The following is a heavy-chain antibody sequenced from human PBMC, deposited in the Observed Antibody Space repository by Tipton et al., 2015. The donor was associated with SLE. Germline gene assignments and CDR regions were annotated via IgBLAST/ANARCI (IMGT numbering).Heavy chain of an antibody. CDR2: IYTSGST. Sequence: TLSLTCTVSGGSISSGSYYWSWIRQPAGKGLEWIGYIYTSGSTNYNPSLKSRVTISVDTSKNQFSLKLSSVTAADTAVYYCASDVFHGDYVNYYYYYMDVWGKGTTVTVSS. D-gene: IGHD4-17*01. CDR1: GGSISSGSYY. V-gene: IGHV4-61*09. CDR3: ASDVFHGDYVNYYYYYMDV. J-gene: IGHJ6*03.